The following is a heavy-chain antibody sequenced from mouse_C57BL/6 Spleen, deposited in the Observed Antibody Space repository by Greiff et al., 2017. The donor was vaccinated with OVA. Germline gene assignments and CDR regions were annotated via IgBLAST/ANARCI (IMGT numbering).Heavy chain of an antibody. J-gene: IGHJ3*01. CDR2: IYPGSGST. D-gene: IGHD2-3*01. V-gene: IGHV1-55*01. CDR1: GYTFTSYW. Sequence: QVHVKQPGAELVKPGASVKMSCKASGYTFTSYWITWVKQRPGQGLEWIGDIYPGSGSTNYNEKFKSKATLTVDTSSSTAYMQLSSLTSEDSAVYYCAKAADGYPFAYWGQGTLVTVSA. CDR3: AKAADGYPFAY.